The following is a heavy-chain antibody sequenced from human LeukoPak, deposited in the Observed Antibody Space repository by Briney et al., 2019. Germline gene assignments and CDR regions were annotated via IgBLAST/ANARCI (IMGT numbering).Heavy chain of an antibody. CDR1: GGSFSGYY. CDR3: AAEYYYGSGSYEQFDY. Sequence: SETLSLTCAVYGGSFSGYYWSWIRQPPGKGLEWIEEINHSGSTNYNPSLKSRVTISVDTSKNQFSLKLSSVTAADTAAYYCAAEYYYGSGSYEQFDYWGQGTLVTVSS. D-gene: IGHD3-10*01. V-gene: IGHV4-34*01. J-gene: IGHJ4*02. CDR2: INHSGST.